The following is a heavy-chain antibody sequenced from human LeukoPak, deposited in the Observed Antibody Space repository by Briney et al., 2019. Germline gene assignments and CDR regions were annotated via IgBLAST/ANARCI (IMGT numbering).Heavy chain of an antibody. V-gene: IGHV3-23*01. CDR2: ISGRGGST. CDR3: ASRYGSGSQHPFDY. D-gene: IGHD3-10*01. J-gene: IGHJ4*02. CDR1: GFSFSSYA. Sequence: GGSLRLSCAASGFSFSSYAMSWVRQAPGKGLEWVSAISGRGGSTYYAGSVKGRITISRDNSKNTLHLQMKSLRAEDTAVYYCASRYGSGSQHPFDYWGQGTLVTVSS.